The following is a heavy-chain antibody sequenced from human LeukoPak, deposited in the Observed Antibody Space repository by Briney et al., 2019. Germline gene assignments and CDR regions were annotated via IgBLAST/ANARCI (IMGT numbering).Heavy chain of an antibody. CDR3: VRGTSAWKGVDY. V-gene: IGHV3-74*01. CDR1: GFTFSSYW. Sequence: GGSLRLSCAASGFTFSSYWMHWVRQGPAKGLEWVAEIRGDENYSRYADSVKGRFTISRDNAKNTLHLQMNSPRDDDTAVYYCVRGTSAWKGVDYWGQGIQVIVSS. J-gene: IGHJ4*02. CDR2: IRGDENYS. D-gene: IGHD6-19*01.